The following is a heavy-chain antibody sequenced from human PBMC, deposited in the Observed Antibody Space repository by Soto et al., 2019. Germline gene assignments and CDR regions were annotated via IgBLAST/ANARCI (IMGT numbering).Heavy chain of an antibody. CDR3: ARVGGYCSSTTCYYFDY. CDR2: ISGGRSSV. J-gene: IGHJ4*02. CDR1: GCTFISFT. Sequence: GGSLRLCCAASGCTFISFTMNWVRQAPGKGLEWVSSISGGRSSVYYADSVKGRFTISRDNAKNSLYLQMNNLRVEDTAVYYCARVGGYCSSTTCYYFDYWGQGTMVTVSS. V-gene: IGHV3-21*01. D-gene: IGHD2-2*01.